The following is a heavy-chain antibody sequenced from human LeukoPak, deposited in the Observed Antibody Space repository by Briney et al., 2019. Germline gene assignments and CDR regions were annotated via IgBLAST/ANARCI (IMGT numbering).Heavy chain of an antibody. V-gene: IGHV3-9*01. CDR3: AKLDY. CDR2: ISWNSGSI. Sequence: PGRSLRLSCAASGFTFDDYAMHWVRQAPGKGLEWVSGISWNSGSIGYADSVKGRFTISRDHAKNSLYLQMNSLRAEDTALYYCAKLDYWGQGTLVTVSS. J-gene: IGHJ4*02. CDR1: GFTFDDYA.